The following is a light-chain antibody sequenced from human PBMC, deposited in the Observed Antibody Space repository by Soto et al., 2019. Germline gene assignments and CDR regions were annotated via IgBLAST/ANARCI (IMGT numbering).Light chain of an antibody. CDR2: GAS. CDR1: QGISRW. Sequence: DIQLTQSPSSVSASVGDRVTITCRASQGISRWLAWYQQKPGKAPKRLIYGASSLQSGVPSRVSGSGSGTDFTLTFGSLQHEDFATYYGHQANTSPCDFGPGTKVDGK. CDR3: HQANTSPCD. V-gene: IGKV1-12*01. J-gene: IGKJ3*01.